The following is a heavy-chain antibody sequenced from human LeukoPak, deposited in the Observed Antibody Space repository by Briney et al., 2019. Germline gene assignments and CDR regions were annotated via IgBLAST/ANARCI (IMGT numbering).Heavy chain of an antibody. CDR3: AKRNTMVRGGPCFDY. D-gene: IGHD3-10*01. CDR2: IFGNGDTT. Sequence: PGGSLRLSCAASGFTFTKYAMSWVRQAPGKGLEWVSIIFGNGDTTYYADSVKGRFTVSRDNSKDTLYLQMNDLRPDDTAIYYCAKRNTMVRGGPCFDYWGQGLLVTVSS. V-gene: IGHV3-23*01. J-gene: IGHJ4*02. CDR1: GFTFTKYA.